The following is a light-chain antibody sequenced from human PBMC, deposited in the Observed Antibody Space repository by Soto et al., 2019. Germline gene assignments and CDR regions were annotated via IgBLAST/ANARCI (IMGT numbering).Light chain of an antibody. Sequence: QSALTQPPSASGTPGQRVTISCSGSGSNIGTNTVNWYQQLPGTAPKLLIYRTDQRPAGIPDRFSGSKSGTSASLAISGLQSDDEADYYCTAWDGSLDGRVFGGGTKLTVL. CDR2: RTD. J-gene: IGLJ3*02. CDR3: TAWDGSLDGRV. V-gene: IGLV1-44*01. CDR1: GSNIGTNT.